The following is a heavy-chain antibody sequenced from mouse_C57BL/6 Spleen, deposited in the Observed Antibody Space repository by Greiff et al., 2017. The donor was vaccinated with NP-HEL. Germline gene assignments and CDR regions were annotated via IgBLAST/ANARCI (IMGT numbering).Heavy chain of an antibody. Sequence: QVQLQQSGAELAKPGASVKLSCKASGYTFTSYWMHWVKQRPGQGLEWIGYINPSSGYTKYNQKFKDKATLAADKSSSTAYMQLSSLTYEDSAVYYCARCITTVVATPFFDYWGQGTTLTVSS. CDR3: ARCITTVVATPFFDY. CDR2: INPSSGYT. CDR1: GYTFTSYW. D-gene: IGHD1-1*01. V-gene: IGHV1-7*01. J-gene: IGHJ2*01.